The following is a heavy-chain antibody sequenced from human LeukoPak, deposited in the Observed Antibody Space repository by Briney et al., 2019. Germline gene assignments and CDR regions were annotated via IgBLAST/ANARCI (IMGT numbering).Heavy chain of an antibody. Sequence: ASVKVSCKASGYTFTSYYMHWVRQAPGQGLEWMGIINPSGGSTSYAQKFQGRVTMTRDMSTSTVYMELRSLRSDDTAVYYCARVDISENDYWGQGTLVTVSS. CDR3: ARVDISENDY. CDR2: INPSGGST. J-gene: IGHJ4*02. CDR1: GYTFTSYY. D-gene: IGHD2-2*03. V-gene: IGHV1-46*01.